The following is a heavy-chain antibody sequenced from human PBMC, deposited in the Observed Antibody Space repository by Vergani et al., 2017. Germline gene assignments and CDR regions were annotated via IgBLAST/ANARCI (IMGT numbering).Heavy chain of an antibody. CDR1: GGSISSGDYY. CDR2: IYYSGST. V-gene: IGHV4-31*03. Sequence: QVQLQESGPGLVKPSQTLSLTCTVSGGSISSGDYYWSWIRQHPGKGLEWIGYIYYSGSTYYNPSLKSRVTISVDTSKNQFSLKLSSVTAADTAVYYCARNVPGGYYYYYMDVWGKGTTVTVSS. CDR3: ARNVPGGYYYYYMDV. J-gene: IGHJ6*03. D-gene: IGHD3-10*02.